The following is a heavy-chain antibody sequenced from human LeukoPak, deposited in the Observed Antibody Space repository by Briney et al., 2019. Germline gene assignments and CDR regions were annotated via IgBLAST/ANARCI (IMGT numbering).Heavy chain of an antibody. V-gene: IGHV1-2*02. Sequence: GASVTVSFTASGYTFTAYYIHWVRQAPGQGLEWMGWINPNSGGTNYAQKFQGRVTITRDTSISTAYMDLTRLRSDDTAVYYCARVSPSDAFDIWGQGTMVIVSS. CDR3: ARVSPSDAFDI. CDR1: GYTFTAYY. J-gene: IGHJ3*02. CDR2: INPNSGGT.